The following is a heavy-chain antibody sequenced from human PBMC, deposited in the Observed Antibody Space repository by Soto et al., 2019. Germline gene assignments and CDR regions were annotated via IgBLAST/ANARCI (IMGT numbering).Heavy chain of an antibody. CDR1: GFTFSSYG. CDR3: AKAGYSSSWYVKYYFDY. CDR2: ISYDGSNK. D-gene: IGHD6-13*01. V-gene: IGHV3-30*18. J-gene: IGHJ4*02. Sequence: QVQLVESGGGVVQPGRSLRLSCAASGFTFSSYGMHWVRQAPGKGLEGVAVISYDGSNKYYADSVKGRFTISRDNSKNTLYLQMNSLRAEDTAVYYCAKAGYSSSWYVKYYFDYWGQGTLVTVSS.